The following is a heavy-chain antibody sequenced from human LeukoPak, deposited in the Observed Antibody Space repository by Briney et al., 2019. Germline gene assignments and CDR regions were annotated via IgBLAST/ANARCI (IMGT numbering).Heavy chain of an antibody. CDR3: ARGERYYGSGSYYGVAFDI. D-gene: IGHD3-10*01. Sequence: SGGSLRLSCAASGFTFSSYSMNWVRQAPGKGLEWVSSISSSSSYIYYADSVKGRFTISGDNAKNSLYLQMNSLRAEDTALYHCARGERYYGSGSYYGVAFDIWGQGTMVTVSS. CDR2: ISSSSSYI. CDR1: GFTFSSYS. V-gene: IGHV3-21*04. J-gene: IGHJ3*02.